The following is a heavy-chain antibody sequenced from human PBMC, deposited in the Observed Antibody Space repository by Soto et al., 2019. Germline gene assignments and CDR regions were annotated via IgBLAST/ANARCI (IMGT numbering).Heavy chain of an antibody. D-gene: IGHD3-16*01. V-gene: IGHV3-23*01. CDR3: TKTPRSSYYYVDG. J-gene: IGHJ6*03. CDR2: ISGSGSDR. CDR1: GFTFSTYA. Sequence: EVQVLESGGGLVQPGGSLRLSCVASGFTFSTYAMNWVRQAPGKGLEWVSGISGSGSDRYYSDYVRGRFTISRDNSNNTLNLQMDSLRAEDTAIYYCTKTPRSSYYYVDGWGKGTTVTVSS.